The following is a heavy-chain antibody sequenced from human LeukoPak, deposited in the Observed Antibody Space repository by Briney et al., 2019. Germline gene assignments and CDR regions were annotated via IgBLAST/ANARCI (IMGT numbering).Heavy chain of an antibody. CDR1: GVAFDSHG. CDR2: IWYDGSK. CDR3: ARARNNYDRSGFSAFDY. Sequence: PGGSLRLSCAASGVAFDSHGMHWVRQAPGKGLEWVAVIWYDGSKDYADSVKGRFTISRDNSKNTLYLQMNSLRAEDTAVYYCARARNNYDRSGFSAFDYWGQGTLVTVSS. D-gene: IGHD3-22*01. V-gene: IGHV3-33*01. J-gene: IGHJ4*02.